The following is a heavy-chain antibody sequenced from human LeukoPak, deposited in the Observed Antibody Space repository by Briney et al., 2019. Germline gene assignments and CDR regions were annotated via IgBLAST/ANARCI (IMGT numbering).Heavy chain of an antibody. D-gene: IGHD4-17*01. CDR2: IYFSGST. J-gene: IGHJ4*02. Sequence: SETLSLTCTVSAGSISSYYWSWIRQPPGKGLEWIGYIYFSGSTNSNPSLKSRVTISVDTSKNQFSLKLSSVTAADTAVYYCARGWDDYGDYGLVDYWGQGTLVTVSS. V-gene: IGHV4-59*01. CDR3: ARGWDDYGDYGLVDY. CDR1: AGSISSYY.